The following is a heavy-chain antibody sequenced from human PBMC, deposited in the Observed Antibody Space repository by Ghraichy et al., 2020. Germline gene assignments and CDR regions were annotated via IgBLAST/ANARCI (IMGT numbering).Heavy chain of an antibody. D-gene: IGHD3-3*01. CDR2: IYYSGST. CDR1: GGSISSYY. CDR3: ARGVLEWLLYGGAFDI. J-gene: IGHJ3*02. Sequence: SETLSLTCTVSGGSISSYYWSWIRQPPGKGLEWIGYIYYSGSTNYNPSLKSRVTISVDTSKNQFSLKLSSVTAADTAVYYCARGVLEWLLYGGAFDIWGQGTMVTVSS. V-gene: IGHV4-59*01.